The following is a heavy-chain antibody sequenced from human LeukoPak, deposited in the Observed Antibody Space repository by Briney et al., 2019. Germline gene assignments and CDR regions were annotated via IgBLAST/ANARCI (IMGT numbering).Heavy chain of an antibody. Sequence: GGSLRLSCAASGFTFSSYSLNWVRQAPGKGLEWVSFISSSSITIYYADSVKGRFTISRDNAEKSLYLQLNSLRAEDTAVYYCARDRGGSYSAIDYWGQGTLVTVSS. CDR1: GFTFSSYS. CDR3: ARDRGGSYSAIDY. CDR2: ISSSSITI. D-gene: IGHD2-15*01. J-gene: IGHJ4*02. V-gene: IGHV3-48*04.